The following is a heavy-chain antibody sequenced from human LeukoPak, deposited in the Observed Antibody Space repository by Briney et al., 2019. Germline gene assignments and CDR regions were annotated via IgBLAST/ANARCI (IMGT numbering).Heavy chain of an antibody. CDR1: GFTVSSNY. V-gene: IGHV3-53*01. Sequence: GGSLRLSCAASGFTVSSNYMNWVRQAPRKGLELVSVIYSGGNTYYADSVKGRFTISRDNSKNTLYLQMNSLRAEDTAVYYCARARYFDLWGRGTLVTVSS. CDR3: ARARYFDL. J-gene: IGHJ2*01. CDR2: IYSGGNT.